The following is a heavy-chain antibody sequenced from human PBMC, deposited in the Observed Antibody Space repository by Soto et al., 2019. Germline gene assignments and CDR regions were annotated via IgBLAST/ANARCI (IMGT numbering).Heavy chain of an antibody. CDR1: GYTFSSYY. CDR3: AREQYSGSKHGFDP. CDR2: INSNGGST. D-gene: IGHD1-26*01. V-gene: IGHV1-46*01. J-gene: IGHJ5*02. Sequence: QVQLVQSGAEVKKPGASVKVSCKASGYTFSSYYLHWVRQAPGQGLEWMGVINSNGGSTAYAQKFPHRVAMTRDASASTVSMELSSLRSEETAVYHCAREQYSGSKHGFDPWGQGTLVTVSS.